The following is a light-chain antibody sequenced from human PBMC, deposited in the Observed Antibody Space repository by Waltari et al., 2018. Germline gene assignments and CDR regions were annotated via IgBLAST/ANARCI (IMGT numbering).Light chain of an antibody. CDR1: QGVGNY. CDR3: QQYYSYPVT. Sequence: AIRLTQSPSSIAASTGDRVTITCRASQGVGNYLAWYQQKSGRAPKLLLYASSSLEAEVPSRFGGSGSGTDFTLTISCLQSEDFASYFCQQYYSYPVTFGQGTRV. J-gene: IGKJ1*01. V-gene: IGKV1-8*01. CDR2: ASS.